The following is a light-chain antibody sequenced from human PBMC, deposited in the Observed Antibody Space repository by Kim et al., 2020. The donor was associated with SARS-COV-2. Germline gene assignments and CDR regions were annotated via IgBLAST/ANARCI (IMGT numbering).Light chain of an antibody. V-gene: IGKV1-39*01. CDR3: QQSYSTPPF. Sequence: AAVGDRVTITCRAIQSISSYLNWYQQKPGKAPKLLIYAASSLQSGVPSRFSGSGSGTDFTLTISSLQPEDFATYYCQQSYSTPPFFGQGTKLEI. CDR1: QSISSY. CDR2: AAS. J-gene: IGKJ2*01.